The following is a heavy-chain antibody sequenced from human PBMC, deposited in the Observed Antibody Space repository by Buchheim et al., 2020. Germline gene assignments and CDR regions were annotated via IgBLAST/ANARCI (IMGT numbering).Heavy chain of an antibody. J-gene: IGHJ6*03. CDR1: GFTFSSYS. Sequence: EVQLVESGGGLVKPGGSLRLSCAASGFTFSSYSMNWVRQAPGKGLEWVSSISSSSSYIYYADSVKGRFTISRDNAKNSLYLQMNSLRAEDTAVYYCARILGSSTDLNYYYYMDVWGKGTT. D-gene: IGHD6-6*01. CDR2: ISSSSSYI. CDR3: ARILGSSTDLNYYYYMDV. V-gene: IGHV3-21*01.